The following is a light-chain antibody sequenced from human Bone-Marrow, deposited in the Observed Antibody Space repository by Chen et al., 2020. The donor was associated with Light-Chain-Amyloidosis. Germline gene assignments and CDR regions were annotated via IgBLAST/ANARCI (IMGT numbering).Light chain of an antibody. CDR3: QSADSSGTYEVI. CDR2: RDT. V-gene: IGLV3-25*03. CDR1: DLPTKY. J-gene: IGLJ2*01. Sequence: SYELTQPPSVSVSLGQTARINCSGDDLPTKYAYWYQQKPGQAPVLVIHRDTERPSGISERFAGSSSGTTATLTISGVQAEDEADYHCQSADSSGTYEVIFGGGTKLTVL.